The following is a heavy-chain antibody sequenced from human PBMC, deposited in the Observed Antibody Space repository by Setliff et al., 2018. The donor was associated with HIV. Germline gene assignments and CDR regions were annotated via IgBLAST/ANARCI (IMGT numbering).Heavy chain of an antibody. D-gene: IGHD3-22*01. CDR3: ARASYYYDSSGWVDY. V-gene: IGHV3-66*02. CDR2: INGGTTT. J-gene: IGHJ4*02. CDR1: GITVSGIY. Sequence: GGSLRLSCVASGITVSGIYMTWVRQAPGKGLEWVSVINGGTTTYYADSVRGRFTISRDNSKNTLYLQMNSLRVEDTAMYYCARASYYYDSSGWVDYWGQGTLVTVSS.